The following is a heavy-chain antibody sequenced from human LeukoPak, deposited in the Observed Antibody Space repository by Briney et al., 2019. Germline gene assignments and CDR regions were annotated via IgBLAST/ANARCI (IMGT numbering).Heavy chain of an antibody. CDR2: IYHSGST. D-gene: IGHD3-16*02. Sequence: SETLSLTCAVSGYYISSGYYWGWIRQPPGKGLEWIGSIYHSGSTYYNPSLKSRVTISVDTSKNQFSLKLSSVTAADTAVYYCAREGFGGVIVRSDAFDIWGQGTMVTVSS. CDR1: GYYISSGYY. V-gene: IGHV4-38-2*02. CDR3: AREGFGGVIVRSDAFDI. J-gene: IGHJ3*02.